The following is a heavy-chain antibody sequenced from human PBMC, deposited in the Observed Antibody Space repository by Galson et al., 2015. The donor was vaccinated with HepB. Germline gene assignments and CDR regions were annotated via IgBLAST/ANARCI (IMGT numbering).Heavy chain of an antibody. J-gene: IGHJ4*02. CDR2: ISYDGSNK. CDR1: GFTFNFYG. CDR3: AKEVPGGWYGPFDY. Sequence: SLRLSCAASGFTFNFYGMHWVRQAPGKGLEWVAVISYDGSNKYYADSVKGRLTISRDNSKNTLSLQMNSLRAEDTAVYFCAKEVPGGWYGPFDYWGQGTLVTVSS. V-gene: IGHV3-30*18. D-gene: IGHD6-19*01.